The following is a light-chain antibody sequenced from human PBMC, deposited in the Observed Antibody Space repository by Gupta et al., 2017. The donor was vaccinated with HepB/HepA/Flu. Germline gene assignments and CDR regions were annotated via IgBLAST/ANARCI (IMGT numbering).Light chain of an antibody. CDR3: CSQTGRTIV. Sequence: SALTQPASVSGSPGQSITISCSGTSSDFGNYNLLSWYQHHPGKAPKLLIYEVKKRTAEVANRFSGSKSGNTASRTIAGIQAEDEDDYYCCSQTGRTIVFGGGTKLTVL. V-gene: IGLV2-23*02. CDR2: EVK. J-gene: IGLJ2*01. CDR1: SSDFGNYNL.